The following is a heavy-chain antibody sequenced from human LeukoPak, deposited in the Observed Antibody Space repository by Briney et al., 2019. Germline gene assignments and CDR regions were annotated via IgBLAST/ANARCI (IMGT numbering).Heavy chain of an antibody. J-gene: IGHJ4*02. CDR1: GGTFSSYA. CDR3: ARLKLRYFDWGGFGY. D-gene: IGHD3-9*01. CDR2: IIPILGIA. Sequence: ASVKVSCKASGGTFSSYAISWVRQAPGQGLEWMGRIIPILGIANYAQKFQGRVTITADKSTSTAYMELSSLRSEDTAVYYCARLKLRYFDWGGFGYWGQGTLVTVSS. V-gene: IGHV1-69*04.